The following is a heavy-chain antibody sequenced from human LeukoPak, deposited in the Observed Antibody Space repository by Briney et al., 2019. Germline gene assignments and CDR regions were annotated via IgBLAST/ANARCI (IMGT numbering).Heavy chain of an antibody. CDR3: ARDLRVRRRFSRTSFDY. D-gene: IGHD3-16*01. CDR1: GYTFTGYY. V-gene: IGHV1-2*02. CDR2: INPNSGGT. J-gene: IGHJ4*02. Sequence: ASVKVSCKASGYTFTGYYMHWVRQAPGQGLEWMGWINPNSGGTNYAQKFQGRVTMTRDTSISTAYMELSRLRPDDTAVYYCARDLRVRRRFSRTSFDYWGQGTLVTVSS.